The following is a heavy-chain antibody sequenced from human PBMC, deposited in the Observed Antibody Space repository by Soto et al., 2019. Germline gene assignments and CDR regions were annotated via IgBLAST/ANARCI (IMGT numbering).Heavy chain of an antibody. J-gene: IGHJ4*02. V-gene: IGHV3-30*03. D-gene: IGHD3-10*01. Sequence: GGSLRLSCTASDFDFSSYGIHWVRQAPGKGLEWVAASSYDGRETFYADSAKGRFTVSKEMSKNTAFLQMNALRHEDTAVYFCARDSGWPILNFDNWGQGTPVTVSS. CDR3: ARDSGWPILNFDN. CDR2: SSYDGRET. CDR1: DFDFSSYG.